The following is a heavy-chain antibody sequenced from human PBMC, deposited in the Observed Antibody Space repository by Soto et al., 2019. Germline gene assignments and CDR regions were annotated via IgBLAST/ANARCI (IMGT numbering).Heavy chain of an antibody. Sequence: GESLKISCAASGFTFSKAWMSWVRQAPGKGLEWVGRIKSKTDGGTTDYAAPVKGRFTISRDDSKNTLYLQMNSLKTEDTAFYYCTGYDSSGYYFDYWGQGTLVTVSS. D-gene: IGHD3-22*01. J-gene: IGHJ4*02. CDR2: IKSKTDGGTT. CDR3: TGYDSSGYYFDY. V-gene: IGHV3-15*01. CDR1: GFTFSKAW.